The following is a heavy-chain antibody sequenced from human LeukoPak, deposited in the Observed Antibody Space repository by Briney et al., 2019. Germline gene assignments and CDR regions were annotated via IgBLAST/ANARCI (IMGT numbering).Heavy chain of an antibody. CDR1: GFTFNIYW. CDR3: ARTGSGYETPYYYYMDV. V-gene: IGHV3-7*01. CDR2: IKQDGSEK. J-gene: IGHJ6*03. Sequence: GGSLRLSCAASGFTFNIYWMSWVRQAPGKGLEWVANIKQDGSEKYYVDSVKGRFTISRDNAKNSLYLQMNSLRAEDTAVYYCARTGSGYETPYYYYMDVWGKGTTVTVSS. D-gene: IGHD5-12*01.